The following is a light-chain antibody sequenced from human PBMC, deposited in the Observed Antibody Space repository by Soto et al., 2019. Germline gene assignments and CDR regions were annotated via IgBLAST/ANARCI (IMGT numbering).Light chain of an antibody. CDR3: SSYTSSSTVV. CDR2: DVS. J-gene: IGLJ3*02. Sequence: QSALTQPASVSGSPGQSITIYCNGTSSDVGSYNYVSWYQQHPGKAPKLMIYDVSHRPSGVSNRLSGSKSGNTASLTISGLQAEDEADYYCSSYTSSSTVVFGGGTKLTVL. V-gene: IGLV2-14*03. CDR1: SSDVGSYNY.